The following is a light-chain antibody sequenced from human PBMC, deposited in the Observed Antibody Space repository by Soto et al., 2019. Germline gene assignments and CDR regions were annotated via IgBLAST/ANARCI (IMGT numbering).Light chain of an antibody. V-gene: IGKV1-5*03. CDR2: KAS. J-gene: IGKJ1*01. CDR1: QTISSW. CDR3: QHYNSYSEA. Sequence: DIQMTHSPSTLSGSAGDRVTITCRASQTISSWLAWYQQKPGKAPKPLIYKASTLKSGVPSRFSGSGSGTEFTLTISSLQPDDFATYYCQHYNSYSEAFGQGTKV.